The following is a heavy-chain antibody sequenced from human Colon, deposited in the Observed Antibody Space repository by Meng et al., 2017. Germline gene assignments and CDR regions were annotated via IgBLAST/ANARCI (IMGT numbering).Heavy chain of an antibody. V-gene: IGHV1-46*01. D-gene: IGHD3-16*01. CDR2: SNPTGGRT. Sequence: QLQLGQSGAEGKKPGASVKVSCEAFGDTFTNYYVHWVRQAPGQRLEWMGLSNPTGGRTNYAQKFRGRVIMTRDTSTNTVHMELSSLRSEDTAVYYCVREFTGGYFDYWGQGTLVTVSS. J-gene: IGHJ4*02. CDR3: VREFTGGYFDY. CDR1: GDTFTNYY.